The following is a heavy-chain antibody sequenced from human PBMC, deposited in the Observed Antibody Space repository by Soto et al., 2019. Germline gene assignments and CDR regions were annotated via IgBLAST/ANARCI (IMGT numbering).Heavy chain of an antibody. CDR2: IIPIFGTA. CDR1: GGTFSSYA. J-gene: IGHJ5*02. Sequence: SVKVSCKASGGTFSSYAISWVRQAPGQGLEWMGGIIPIFGTANYAQKFQGRVTITADKSTSTAYMELSSLRSEDTAVYYCARDRKLGYCSSPSCYTGGSVWFDLLDQGTLVTVSS. CDR3: ARDRKLGYCSSPSCYTGGSVWFDL. V-gene: IGHV1-69*06. D-gene: IGHD2-2*02.